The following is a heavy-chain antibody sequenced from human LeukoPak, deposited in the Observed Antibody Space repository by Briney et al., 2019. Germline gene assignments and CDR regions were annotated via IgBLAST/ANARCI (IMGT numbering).Heavy chain of an antibody. CDR2: IIPIFGTA. J-gene: IGHJ4*02. D-gene: IGHD6-13*01. CDR3: ARGAAWAAAGTN. Sequence: SVKVSCKASGGTFSNYAISWVRQAPGQGLEWMGRIIPIFGTANYAQKLQGRVTITTDESTSTAYMELSSLRSEDTAVYYCARGAAWAAAGTNWGQGTLVTVSS. CDR1: GGTFSNYA. V-gene: IGHV1-69*05.